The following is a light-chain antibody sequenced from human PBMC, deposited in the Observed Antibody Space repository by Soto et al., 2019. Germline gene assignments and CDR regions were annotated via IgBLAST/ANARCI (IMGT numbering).Light chain of an antibody. V-gene: IGKV1-39*01. J-gene: IGKJ4*01. Sequence: DIQMTQSPSSLSASIGDRVTNTCRASQSINNCLNWYRQKPGKAPKLLMYGASTLESGVPSRFSGSRSGTDFTLTIISLQPEDSATYYCQQCYATPLTFGGGTKVEI. CDR3: QQCYATPLT. CDR2: GAS. CDR1: QSINNC.